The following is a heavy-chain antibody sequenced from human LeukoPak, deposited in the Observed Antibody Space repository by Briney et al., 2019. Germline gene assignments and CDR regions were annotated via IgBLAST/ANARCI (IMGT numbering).Heavy chain of an antibody. CDR2: VIPIFGTA. J-gene: IGHJ6*02. V-gene: IGHV1-69*13. Sequence: SVKVSCKASGGTFSSYAISWVRQAPGQGLEWMGGVIPIFGTANYAQKFQGRVTITADESTSTAYMELSSLRSEDTAVYYCARVVYYDSSGYHNYYYYYGMDVWGQGTTVTVSS. D-gene: IGHD3-22*01. CDR3: ARVVYYDSSGYHNYYYYYGMDV. CDR1: GGTFSSYA.